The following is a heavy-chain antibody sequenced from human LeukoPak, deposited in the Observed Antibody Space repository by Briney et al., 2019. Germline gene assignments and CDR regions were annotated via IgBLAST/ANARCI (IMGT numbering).Heavy chain of an antibody. D-gene: IGHD2-21*01. CDR1: GFTFDDYA. CDR3: AKDISTSVDVMYYFDY. V-gene: IGHV3-9*01. CDR2: ISWNSGSI. Sequence: GRSLRLSCAASGFTFDDYAMHWVRQAPGKGLEWVSGISWNSGSIGYADSVKGRFTISRDNAKNSLYLQMNSLRAEDTALYYCAKDISTSVDVMYYFDYWGQGTLVTVSS. J-gene: IGHJ4*02.